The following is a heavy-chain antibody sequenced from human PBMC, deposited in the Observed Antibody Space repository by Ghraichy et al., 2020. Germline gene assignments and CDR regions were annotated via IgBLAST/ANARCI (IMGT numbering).Heavy chain of an antibody. Sequence: ASVKVSCKASGYTFTSYYMHWVRQAPGQGLEWMGIINPSGGSTSYAQKFQGRVTMTRDTSTSTVYMELSSLRSEDTAVYYCARDRLAAAGTGRQWNWFDPWGQGTLVTVSS. CDR1: GYTFTSYY. J-gene: IGHJ5*02. V-gene: IGHV1-46*01. CDR3: ARDRLAAAGTGRQWNWFDP. CDR2: INPSGGST. D-gene: IGHD6-13*01.